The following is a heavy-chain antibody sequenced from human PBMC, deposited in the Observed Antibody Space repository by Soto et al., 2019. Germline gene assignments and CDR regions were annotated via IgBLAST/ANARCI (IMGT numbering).Heavy chain of an antibody. Sequence: GESLKISCKGSGYTFTGYWIGWVRQMPGKGLEWMGIIYPDDSDTRYSPSFQGQVTISADKSISTAYLQWSSLKASDASMCYCVVQQKLPWDNYWGQGTLVTVSS. CDR2: IYPDDSDT. CDR1: GYTFTGYW. J-gene: IGHJ4*02. CDR3: VVQQKLPWDNY. V-gene: IGHV5-51*01. D-gene: IGHD6-13*01.